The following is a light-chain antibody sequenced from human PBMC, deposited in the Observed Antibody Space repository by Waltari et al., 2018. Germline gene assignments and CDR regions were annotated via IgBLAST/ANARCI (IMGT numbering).Light chain of an antibody. CDR3: HQYYTTPWT. Sequence: DIEMTQSPDFLAVSLGETATISLSTSQSVLYSSDNKEYIAWSQHKAGHPPKLLVYWASTRQSGVPDRFSGSGSGTHFSLTITGLQADDAAVYTCHQYYTTPWTFGQGTKVEVK. V-gene: IGKV4-1*01. CDR2: WAS. CDR1: QSVLYSSDNKEY. J-gene: IGKJ1*01.